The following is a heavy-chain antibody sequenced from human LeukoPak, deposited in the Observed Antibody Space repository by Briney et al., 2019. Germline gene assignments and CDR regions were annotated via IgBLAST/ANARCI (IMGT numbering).Heavy chain of an antibody. Sequence: GGSLRLSCAASGFTFRSHGMHWVRQAPGKGLEWVAVIWYDGGNEEYADSLKGRFTISRDNSKNMVYLQMNSLRVEDTAVYYCARDISARYMDVWGKGTTVTVSS. V-gene: IGHV3-33*01. CDR2: IWYDGGNE. CDR1: GFTFRSHG. J-gene: IGHJ6*04. CDR3: ARDISARYMDV. D-gene: IGHD6-25*01.